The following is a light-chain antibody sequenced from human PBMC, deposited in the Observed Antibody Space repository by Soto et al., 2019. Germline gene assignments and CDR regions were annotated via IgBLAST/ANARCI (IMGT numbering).Light chain of an antibody. Sequence: DIQMTQSPSSVSASVGDRVTITCRAGQDVSTWLSWFQQKPGRAPRLLIYAASTLQSGVPSRFSGSGSGTEFTLTISSLQPEDFASYYCLQANNFPFTFGHGTKVDIK. J-gene: IGKJ3*01. V-gene: IGKV1-12*01. CDR3: LQANNFPFT. CDR1: QDVSTW. CDR2: AAS.